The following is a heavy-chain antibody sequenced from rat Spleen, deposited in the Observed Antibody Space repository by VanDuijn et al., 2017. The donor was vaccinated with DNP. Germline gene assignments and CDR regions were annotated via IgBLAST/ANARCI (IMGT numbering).Heavy chain of an antibody. CDR1: GFTFNKYW. CDR2: ISTGGGNT. J-gene: IGHJ2*01. V-gene: IGHV5-25*01. Sequence: EVQLVESGGGLVQPGGSLTLSCAASGFTFNKYWMTWIRQAPTKGLEWVASISTGGGNTYYRDSVKGRFTISRDDAKATLYLHMDSLRSEDTATYYCARQDPFDYWGQGVMVTVSS. CDR3: ARQDPFDY.